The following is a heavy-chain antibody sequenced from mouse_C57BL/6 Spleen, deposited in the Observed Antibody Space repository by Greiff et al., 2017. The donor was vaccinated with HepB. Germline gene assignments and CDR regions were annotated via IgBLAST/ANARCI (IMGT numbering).Heavy chain of an antibody. J-gene: IGHJ1*03. V-gene: IGHV3-6*01. CDR1: GYSITSGYY. CDR3: ARDRGSSPFDV. Sequence: DVQLQESGPGLVKPSQSLSLTCSVTGYSITSGYYWNWIRQFPGNKLEWMGYISYDGSNNYNPSLKNRISITRDTSKNQFFLKLNSVTTEDTATYYCARDRGSSPFDVWGTGTTVTVSS. D-gene: IGHD1-1*01. CDR2: ISYDGSN.